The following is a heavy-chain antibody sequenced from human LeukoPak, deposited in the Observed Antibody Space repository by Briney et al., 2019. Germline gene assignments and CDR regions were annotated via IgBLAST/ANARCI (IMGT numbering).Heavy chain of an antibody. J-gene: IGHJ4*02. CDR3: ARGRFGELIFDY. V-gene: IGHV4-61*08. Sequence: SETLSLTCTVSRGSISNADYFWSWIRQPPGKGLEWIGYISSSGSTDYNPSLKSRVTMSVDTSKNQFSLNLNSVTAADTAVYYCARGRFGELIFDYWGQGTLVTVSS. D-gene: IGHD3-10*01. CDR1: RGSISNADYF. CDR2: ISSSGST.